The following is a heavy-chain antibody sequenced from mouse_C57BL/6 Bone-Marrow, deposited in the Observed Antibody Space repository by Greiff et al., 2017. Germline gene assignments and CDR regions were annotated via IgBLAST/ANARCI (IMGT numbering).Heavy chain of an antibody. CDR2: IYPGGGYT. J-gene: IGHJ1*03. D-gene: IGHD1-1*01. CDR1: GYTFTNYW. V-gene: IGHV1-63*01. Sequence: QVQLQQSGAELVRPGTSVKMSCKASGYTFTNYWIGWAKQRPGHGLEWIGDIYPGGGYTNYNEKFRGKATLTADKSSSTAYMQFSSLTSEDSAIYDCATTVVGSHWYFDVWGTGTTVTVSS. CDR3: ATTVVGSHWYFDV.